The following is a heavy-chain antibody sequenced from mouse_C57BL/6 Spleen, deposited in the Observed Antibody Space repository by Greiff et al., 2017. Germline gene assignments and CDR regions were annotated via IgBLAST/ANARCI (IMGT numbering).Heavy chain of an antibody. Sequence: EVKVEESGEGLVKPGGSLKLSCAASGFTFSSYAMSWVRQTPEKRLEWVAYISSGGDYIYYADTVKGRFTISRDNARNTLYLQMSSLKSEDTAMYYCTRGGGGYFDVWGTGTTVTVSS. V-gene: IGHV5S21*01. CDR1: GFTFSSYA. J-gene: IGHJ1*03. CDR2: ISSGGDYI. CDR3: TRGGGGYFDV.